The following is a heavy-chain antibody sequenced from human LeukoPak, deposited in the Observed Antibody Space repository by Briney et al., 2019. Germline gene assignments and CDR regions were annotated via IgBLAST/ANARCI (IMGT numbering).Heavy chain of an antibody. CDR1: GFTFSSYW. D-gene: IGHD3-3*01. CDR3: ARGGYYGSGRYYFDS. Sequence: TGGSLRLSCAASGFTFSSYWMHWLRQAPGKGLVWVSRIKSDGSNTNYADSVKGRFTISRDNAKYTLHLQMNSLKAEDTAVYYCARGGYYGSGRYYFDSWGQGTLVTVSS. CDR2: IKSDGSNT. V-gene: IGHV3-74*01. J-gene: IGHJ4*02.